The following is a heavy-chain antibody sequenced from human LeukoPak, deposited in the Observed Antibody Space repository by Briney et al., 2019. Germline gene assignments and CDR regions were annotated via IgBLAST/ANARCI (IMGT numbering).Heavy chain of an antibody. J-gene: IGHJ5*02. V-gene: IGHV3-20*04. CDR3: ARGGTYYYDSSGYYR. CDR2: INWNGGST. Sequence: GGSLRLSCAASGFTFDDYGMSWVRQAPGKGLEWVSGINWNGGSTGYADSVKGRFTISRDDAKNSLYLQMNSLRAEDTALYYCARGGTYYYDSSGYYRWGQGTLVTVSS. D-gene: IGHD3-22*01. CDR1: GFTFDDYG.